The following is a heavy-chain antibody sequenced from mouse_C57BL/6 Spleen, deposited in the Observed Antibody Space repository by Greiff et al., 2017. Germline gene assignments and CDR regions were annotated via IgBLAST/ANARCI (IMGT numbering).Heavy chain of an antibody. CDR2: ISGGGGNT. CDR3: AKQDYYGSSLFDY. CDR1: GFTFSSYT. Sequence: EVQGVEPGGGLVKPGGSLKLSCAASGFTFSSYTMSWVRQTPEKRLEWVATISGGGGNTYYPDSVKGRFTLSRDNANNTFYLQMSSLRSEDKALYSCAKQDYYGSSLFDYWGQGTTLTVSS. D-gene: IGHD1-1*01. V-gene: IGHV5-9*01. J-gene: IGHJ2*01.